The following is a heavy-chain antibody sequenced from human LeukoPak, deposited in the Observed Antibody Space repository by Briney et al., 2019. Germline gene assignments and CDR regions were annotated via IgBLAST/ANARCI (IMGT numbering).Heavy chain of an antibody. Sequence: PGGSLRLSCAASGFTFSSYAMSWVRQAPGKGLEWVSAISGSGGSTYYADSVKGRFTISRDNSKNTLYLQVNSLRAEDTAVYYCAKDRRGYFDWSLEGGDYGMDVWGQGTTVTVSS. CDR3: AKDRRGYFDWSLEGGDYGMDV. CDR2: ISGSGGST. CDR1: GFTFSSYA. J-gene: IGHJ6*02. D-gene: IGHD3-9*01. V-gene: IGHV3-23*01.